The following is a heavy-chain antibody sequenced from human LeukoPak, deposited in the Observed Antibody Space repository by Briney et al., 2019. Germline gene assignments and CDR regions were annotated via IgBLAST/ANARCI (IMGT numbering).Heavy chain of an antibody. D-gene: IGHD2-2*01. CDR1: GYTFTTLY. J-gene: IGHJ3*02. CDR2: INPSGGST. V-gene: IGHV1-46*01. Sequence: ASVKVSCRASGYTFTTLYMHWVRQAPGQGLEWMGIINPSGGSTSYAQKFQGRVSMTRDMSTSTVYMELSSLRSEDTAVYYCARGGTVPTGILSGHWQKYDPYDIWGQGTMVTVSS. CDR3: ARGGTVPTGILSGHWQKYDPYDI.